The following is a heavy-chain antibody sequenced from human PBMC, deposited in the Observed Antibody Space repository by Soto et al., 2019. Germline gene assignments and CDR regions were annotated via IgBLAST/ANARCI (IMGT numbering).Heavy chain of an antibody. CDR1: GGTFSSYT. CDR2: IIPILGIA. D-gene: IGHD3-10*01. J-gene: IGHJ3*02. CDR3: ARVGEGDAFDI. Sequence: QVQLVQSGAEVKKPGSSVKVSCKASGGTFSSYTISWVRQAPGQGLEWMGRIIPILGIAKYAQKFQGRVTITTDKSTSTAYMELSSLRSEDTAVYYCARVGEGDAFDIWGQGTMVTVSS. V-gene: IGHV1-69*02.